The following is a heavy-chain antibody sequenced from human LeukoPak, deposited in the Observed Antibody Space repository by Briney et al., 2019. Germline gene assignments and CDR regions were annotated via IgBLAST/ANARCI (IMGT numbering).Heavy chain of an antibody. CDR3: TRINYG. CDR1: GFTFSSYW. D-gene: IGHD3-16*01. V-gene: IGHV3-74*01. CDR2: INSDGSTT. Sequence: PGGSLRLSCAASGFTFSSYWMHWVRQAPGKGLMWVSRINSDGSTTSYADSVKGRFTISRDNAKNTLYLQMNSLRVEDTAVYYCTRINYGWGQGTLATVSS. J-gene: IGHJ4*02.